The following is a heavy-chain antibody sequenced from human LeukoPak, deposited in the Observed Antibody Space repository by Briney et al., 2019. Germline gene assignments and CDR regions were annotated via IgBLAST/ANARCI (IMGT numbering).Heavy chain of an antibody. V-gene: IGHV3-66*01. CDR3: ATDRSWFDP. D-gene: IGHD6-19*01. CDR1: GFTFSDYY. Sequence: GGSLRLSCAASGFTFSDYYMSWIRQAPGKGLEWVSVIYSGGSTYYADSVKGRFTISRDNSKNTLYLQMNNLRVEDTAVYYCATDRSWFDPWGQGTPVTVSS. CDR2: IYSGGST. J-gene: IGHJ5*02.